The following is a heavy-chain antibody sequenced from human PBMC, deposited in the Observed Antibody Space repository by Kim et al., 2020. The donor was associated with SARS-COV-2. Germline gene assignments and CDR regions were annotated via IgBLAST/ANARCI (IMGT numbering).Heavy chain of an antibody. CDR2: ISSSSSYI. CDR3: ARETLPVVPAAISSMNYYYNGMDV. CDR1: GFTFSSYS. V-gene: IGHV3-21*01. Sequence: GGSLRLSCAASGFTFSSYSMNWVRQAPGKGLEWVSSISSSSSYIYYADSVKGRFTISRDNAKNSLYLQMNSLRAEDTAVYYCARETLPVVPAAISSMNYYYNGMDVWGQGTTVTVSS. J-gene: IGHJ6*02. D-gene: IGHD2-2*02.